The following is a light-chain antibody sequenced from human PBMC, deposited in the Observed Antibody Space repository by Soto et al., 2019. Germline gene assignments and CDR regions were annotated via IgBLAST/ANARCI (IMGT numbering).Light chain of an antibody. CDR2: WAS. CDR1: QSVLHRSMDENFNNKNF. Sequence: DIVMTQSPDSLAVSPGERATINCKSSQSVLHRSMDENFNNKNFLAWYQQKPGQSPKLLIYWASTRESGVPDRFSGSGSGTDFTLTISSLQAEDVADYYCQQYHSLPLTFGGGTKVEIK. J-gene: IGKJ4*01. V-gene: IGKV4-1*01. CDR3: QQYHSLPLT.